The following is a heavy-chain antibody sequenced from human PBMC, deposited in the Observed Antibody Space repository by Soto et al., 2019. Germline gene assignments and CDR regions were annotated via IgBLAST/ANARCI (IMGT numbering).Heavy chain of an antibody. CDR1: GYTFASYD. J-gene: IGHJ5*01. CDR3: ARSDGYHFNWLDS. D-gene: IGHD2-21*01. CDR2: MNPNSNNT. Sequence: QVQLVQSGAEVKTPGASVKVSCKASGYTFASYDINWVRQAPGQGLEWMGWMNPNSNNTGYAQKLQGRLTMTSGIALSIAHMELSSLRNEDTAVYFCARSDGYHFNWLDSWGQGTLVTVSA. V-gene: IGHV1-8*01.